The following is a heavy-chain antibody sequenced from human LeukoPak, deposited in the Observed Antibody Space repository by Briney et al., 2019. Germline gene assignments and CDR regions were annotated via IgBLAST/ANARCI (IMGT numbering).Heavy chain of an antibody. D-gene: IGHD4/OR15-4a*01. V-gene: IGHV3-73*01. CDR1: GFTLSDSA. J-gene: IGHJ4*02. Sequence: GGSLRLSCAASGFTLSDSAMHWVRKASGKGLEWVGRIRSKTNSFATEYAASVKGRFTISRDDSKNTVYLQLNSLKTEDTATYFCARHKDPDYGDRKLFDYWGLGTLVTVSS. CDR2: IRSKTNSFAT. CDR3: ARHKDPDYGDRKLFDY.